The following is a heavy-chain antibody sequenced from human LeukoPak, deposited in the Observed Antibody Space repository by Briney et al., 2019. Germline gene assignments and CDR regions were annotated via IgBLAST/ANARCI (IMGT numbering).Heavy chain of an antibody. Sequence: GGSLRLSCAASGFTFSSYAMTWVGQAPGKGLEWVSAISGSGGSTYYADSVKGRFTISRDNSKNTLYLQMNSLRAEDTAVYYCARARKYNGNPNWIDLWGQGVLVTVSS. J-gene: IGHJ5*02. CDR3: ARARKYNGNPNWIDL. V-gene: IGHV3-23*01. CDR2: ISGSGGST. CDR1: GFTFSSYA. D-gene: IGHD2-8*01.